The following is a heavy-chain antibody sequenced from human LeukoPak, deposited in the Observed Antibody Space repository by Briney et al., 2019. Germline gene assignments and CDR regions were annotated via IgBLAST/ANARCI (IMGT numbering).Heavy chain of an antibody. D-gene: IGHD5-12*01. Sequence: GGSLRLSCAASGFTLKNYAMSWVRQAQGKGLEWVSSISASGDTTYYADSVKGRFTISRDIFKNTLYLQMDSLRAEDTAVYYCAKDDIGYYFDNWGQGTLVTVSS. CDR2: ISASGDTT. CDR3: AKDDIGYYFDN. J-gene: IGHJ4*02. CDR1: GFTLKNYA. V-gene: IGHV3-23*01.